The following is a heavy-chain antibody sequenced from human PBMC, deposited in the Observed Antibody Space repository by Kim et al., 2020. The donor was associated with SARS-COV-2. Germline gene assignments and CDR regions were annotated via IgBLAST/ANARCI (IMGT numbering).Heavy chain of an antibody. J-gene: IGHJ4*02. CDR1: GYTFTSYY. CDR2: INPSGGST. V-gene: IGHV1-46*01. D-gene: IGHD3-10*01. CDR3: ARGRTMYGSGSYYTDY. Sequence: ASVKVSCKASGYTFTSYYMHWVRQAPGQGLEWMGIINPSGGSTSYAQKFQGRVTMTRDTSTSTVYMELSSLRSEDTAVYYCARGRTMYGSGSYYTDYWGQGTLVTVSS.